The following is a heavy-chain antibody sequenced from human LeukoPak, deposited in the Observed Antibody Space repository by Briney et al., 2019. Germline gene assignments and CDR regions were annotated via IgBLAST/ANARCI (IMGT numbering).Heavy chain of an antibody. D-gene: IGHD1-26*01. CDR1: GASISSYY. CDR3: AGSYSGSDPLDD. V-gene: IGHV4-4*09. Sequence: SETLSLTCNVSGASISSYYWNWIRQPPGKGLEWIGYIYTSDSTNYNPSLMSRVTMSVDTSKNHVSLNLTSVTAADTAVYYCAGSYSGSDPLDDWGQ. J-gene: IGHJ4*02. CDR2: IYTSDST.